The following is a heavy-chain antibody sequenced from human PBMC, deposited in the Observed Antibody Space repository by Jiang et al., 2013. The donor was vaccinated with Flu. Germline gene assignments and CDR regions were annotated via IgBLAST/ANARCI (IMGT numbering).Heavy chain of an antibody. J-gene: IGHJ5*02. CDR3: ARVASGVVRGVIIREGWFDP. CDR1: GYTFTSYG. V-gene: IGHV1-18*01. Sequence: KKPGASVKVSCKASGYTFTSYGISWVRQAPGQGLEWMGWISAYNGNTNYAQKLQGRVTMTTDTSTSTAYMELRSLRSDDTAVYYCARVASGVVRGVIIREGWFDPWGQGTLVTVSS. CDR2: ISAYNGNT. D-gene: IGHD3-10*01.